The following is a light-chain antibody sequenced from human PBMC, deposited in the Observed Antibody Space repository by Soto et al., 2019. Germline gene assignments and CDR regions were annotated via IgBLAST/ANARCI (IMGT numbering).Light chain of an antibody. J-gene: IGKJ2*01. CDR1: QSVSSSY. V-gene: IGKV3D-20*01. CDR2: DAS. CDR3: QQDGSSRRT. Sequence: EIVLTQSPATLSLSPGERATLSCGASQSVSSSYLAWYQQKPGLAPRLLIYDASSRATGIPDRFSGSGSGTDFTHTISRLEPEDFAVNYCQQDGSSRRTFGQGTKLEIK.